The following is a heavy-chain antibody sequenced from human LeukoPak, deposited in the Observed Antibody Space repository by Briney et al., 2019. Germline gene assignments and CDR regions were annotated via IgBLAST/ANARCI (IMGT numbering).Heavy chain of an antibody. CDR2: INHSGST. V-gene: IGHV4-34*01. CDR1: GGSFSGYY. CDR3: ARGDCSSTSCPYNWCDP. D-gene: IGHD2-2*01. Sequence: PSETLSLTCAVYGGSFSGYYWSWIRQPPGKGLEWIGEINHSGSTNYNPSLKSRVTISVDTSKNQFSLKLSSVTAADTAVYYCARGDCSSTSCPYNWCDPWGQGTLVTVSS. J-gene: IGHJ5*02.